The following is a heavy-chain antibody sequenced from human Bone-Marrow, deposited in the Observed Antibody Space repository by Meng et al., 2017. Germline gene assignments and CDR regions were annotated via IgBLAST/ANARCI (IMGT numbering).Heavy chain of an antibody. CDR1: GFTFSSYG. J-gene: IGHJ3*02. Sequence: GESLKISCAASGFTFSSYGMHWVRQAPGKGLEWVAVIWYDGSNKYYADSVKGRFTISRDNSKNTLYLQRNSLRAEDTAVYYCARPLYDSSPFYAFDIWGQGTMVTVSS. CDR3: ARPLYDSSPFYAFDI. D-gene: IGHD3-22*01. CDR2: IWYDGSNK. V-gene: IGHV3-33*01.